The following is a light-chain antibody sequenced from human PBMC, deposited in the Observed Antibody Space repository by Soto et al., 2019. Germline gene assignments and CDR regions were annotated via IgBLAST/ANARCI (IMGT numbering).Light chain of an antibody. J-gene: IGKJ3*01. V-gene: IGKV3-11*01. CDR3: QQRTNWPRSFT. CDR2: DTS. CDR1: QSVSSY. Sequence: EIVLTQSPATLSSSPGERATLSCRASQSVSSYLAWYQQKPGQAPRLLIYDTSNRATGIPARFSGSGSGTDFTLTISSLEPEDFAVYYCQQRTNWPRSFTFGPGTKVDIK.